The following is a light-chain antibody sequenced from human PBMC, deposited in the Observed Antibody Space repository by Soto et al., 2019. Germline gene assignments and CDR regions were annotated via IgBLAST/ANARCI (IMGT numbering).Light chain of an antibody. CDR3: QQRSNWGLT. J-gene: IGKJ4*01. CDR2: DAS. CDR1: QSVSSY. Sequence: EIVLTQSPATLSLSPGERATLSCRASQSVSSYLAWYQQKPGQAPRLLIYDASNRATGIPARFSGSGSGTDFNLTITSLEPEDFAVYYGQQRSNWGLTFGGGTKVEIK. V-gene: IGKV3-11*01.